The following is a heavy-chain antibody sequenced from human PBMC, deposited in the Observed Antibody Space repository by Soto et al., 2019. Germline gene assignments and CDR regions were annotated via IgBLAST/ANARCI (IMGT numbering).Heavy chain of an antibody. CDR3: ARAPGYSYGIDY. V-gene: IGHV3-30-3*01. Sequence: GGSLRLSCAASGFTFSSYAIHWVRQAPGKGLEWVAVISYDGSNKYYADSVKGRFTISRDNSKNTLYLQMNSLRAEDTAVYYCARAPGYSYGIDYWGQGTLVTVSS. D-gene: IGHD5-18*01. J-gene: IGHJ4*02. CDR1: GFTFSSYA. CDR2: ISYDGSNK.